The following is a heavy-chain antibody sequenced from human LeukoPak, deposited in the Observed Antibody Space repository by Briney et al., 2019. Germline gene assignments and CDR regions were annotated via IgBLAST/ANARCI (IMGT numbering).Heavy chain of an antibody. J-gene: IGHJ4*02. CDR3: AIDRVRGPDTALYVDY. Sequence: PGGSLRLSCAASGFTFSDYYMSWIRQAPGKGLEWVSYISSSGSTIYYADSVKGRFTISRDNAKNSLYLQMNSLRAEDTAVYYCAIDRVRGPDTALYVDYWGQGTLVTVSS. V-gene: IGHV3-11*01. CDR1: GFTFSDYY. CDR2: ISSSGSTI. D-gene: IGHD5-18*01.